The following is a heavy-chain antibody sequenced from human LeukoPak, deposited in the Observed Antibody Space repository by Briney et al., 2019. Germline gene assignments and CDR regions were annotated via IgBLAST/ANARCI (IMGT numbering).Heavy chain of an antibody. V-gene: IGHV1-18*01. CDR1: GYTFTSYG. CDR2: ISAYNGNT. CDR3: ARGGPSIAARTYYYMDV. Sequence: ASVKVSCKASGYTFTSYGISWVRQAPGQGLEWMGWISAYNGNTNYAQKLQGRVTMTTDTSTSTAYMELRSLRSDDTAVYYCARGGPSIAARTYYYMDVWGKGTTVTVSS. D-gene: IGHD6-6*01. J-gene: IGHJ6*03.